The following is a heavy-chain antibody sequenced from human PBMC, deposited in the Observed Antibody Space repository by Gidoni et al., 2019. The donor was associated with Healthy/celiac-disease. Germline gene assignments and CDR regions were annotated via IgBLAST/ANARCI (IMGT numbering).Heavy chain of an antibody. CDR3: ARVVRAYYGSGSRHFDY. CDR1: GGSFSGYY. D-gene: IGHD3-10*01. J-gene: IGHJ4*02. V-gene: IGHV4-34*01. CDR2: INHSGST. Sequence: QVQLQQWGAGLLKPSETLSLTFAVYGGSFSGYYWSWIRQPPGKGLEWIGEINHSGSTNYNPSLKSRVTISVDTSKNQFSLKLSSVTAADTAVYYCARVVRAYYGSGSRHFDYWGQGTLVTVSS.